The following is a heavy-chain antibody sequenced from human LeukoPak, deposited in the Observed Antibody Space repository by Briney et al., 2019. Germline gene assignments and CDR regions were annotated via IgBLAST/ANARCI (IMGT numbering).Heavy chain of an antibody. CDR1: GFSFNNYA. V-gene: IGHV3-23*01. J-gene: IGHJ4*02. D-gene: IGHD6-13*01. CDR2: ITGSGGST. CDR3: AKREIAAAGFDY. Sequence: GGSLRLSCVASGFSFNNYAMNWVRQAPGKGLEWVSAITGSGGSTYYADSVKGRFTISRDNSKNTLYLQMNSLRAEDTAVYYCAKREIAAAGFDYWGQGTLVTVSS.